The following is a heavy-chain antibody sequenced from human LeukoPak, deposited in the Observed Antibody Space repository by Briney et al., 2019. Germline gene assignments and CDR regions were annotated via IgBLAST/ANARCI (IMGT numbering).Heavy chain of an antibody. J-gene: IGHJ4*02. D-gene: IGHD3-22*01. CDR1: GFTFITYE. V-gene: IGHV3-48*03. CDR2: IGRSGSNI. CDR3: ARDGDYDSSGYGPLFDY. Sequence: GGSLRLSCAASGFTFITYEMNWVRQAPGKGLEWVSYIGRSGSNIYYADSVKGRFTISRDNAKNSVYLQMNSLRAGDTAVYYCARDGDYDSSGYGPLFDYWGQGTLVTVSS.